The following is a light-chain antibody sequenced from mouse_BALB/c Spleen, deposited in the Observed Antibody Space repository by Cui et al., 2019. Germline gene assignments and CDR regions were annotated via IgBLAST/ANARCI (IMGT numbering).Light chain of an antibody. V-gene: IGKV10-96*01. J-gene: IGKJ4*01. CDR2: YTS. Sequence: DIQMTQTPSSMSVSLGDRVTISCSASQAISTYINWYQQKPGGTVKLLIYYTSRLHLGVPSRFRGKGSGTDYSLTISNLEQEDIATYFCQQGNTLLFTFGSGTKLEIK. CDR3: QQGNTLLFT. CDR1: QAISTY.